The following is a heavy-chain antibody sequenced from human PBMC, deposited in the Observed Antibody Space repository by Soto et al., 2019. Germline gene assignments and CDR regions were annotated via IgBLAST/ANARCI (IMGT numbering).Heavy chain of an antibody. CDR2: ISAYNGNT. CDR3: ARGFEYGDYLSYDFDY. V-gene: IGHV1-18*01. CDR1: GYTFTSYG. D-gene: IGHD4-17*01. Sequence: GASVKVSCKASGYTFTSYGISWVRQAPGQGLEWMGWISAYNGNTNYAQKLQGRVTMTTDTSTSTAYMELRSLRSDDTAVYYCARGFEYGDYLSYDFDYWGQGTLVTVSS. J-gene: IGHJ4*02.